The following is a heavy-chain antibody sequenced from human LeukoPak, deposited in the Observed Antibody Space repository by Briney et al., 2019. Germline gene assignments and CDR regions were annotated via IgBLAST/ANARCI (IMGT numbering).Heavy chain of an antibody. V-gene: IGHV3-30*02. Sequence: PGGSLRLSCAASGFTFSSYGMHWVRQAPGKGLEWVAFIRYDGSNKYYADSVKGRFTISRDNSKNTLYLQMNSLRAEDTAVYYCAKARTIVVVVSDSRSFDYWGQGTLVTVSS. CDR3: AKARTIVVVVSDSRSFDY. CDR1: GFTFSSYG. J-gene: IGHJ4*02. D-gene: IGHD2-15*01. CDR2: IRYDGSNK.